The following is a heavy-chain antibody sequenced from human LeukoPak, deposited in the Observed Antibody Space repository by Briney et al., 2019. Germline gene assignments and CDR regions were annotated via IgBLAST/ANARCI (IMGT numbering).Heavy chain of an antibody. D-gene: IGHD2-8*01. Sequence: TGGSLRLSCEASGLASDVYAMHWVRQAPGKGLEWVSLISGVGYATYYADSVKGRFTVSRDNSKNSLYLQMDSLRAEDTALYYCVKDLVWVLGGGAYYYYGMDVWGQGTTVAVS. J-gene: IGHJ6*02. CDR3: VKDLVWVLGGGAYYYYGMDV. CDR1: GLASDVYA. V-gene: IGHV3-43*02. CDR2: ISGVGYAT.